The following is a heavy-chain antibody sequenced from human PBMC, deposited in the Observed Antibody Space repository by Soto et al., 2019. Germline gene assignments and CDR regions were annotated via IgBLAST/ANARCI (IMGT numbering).Heavy chain of an antibody. CDR3: ARDKDWAFDY. V-gene: IGHV3-48*03. J-gene: IGHJ4*02. D-gene: IGHD3-9*01. Sequence: EVQLVESGGGLVQPGGSLRLSCVASGFTFSSYSMVWVRQAPGKGLEWVSYIFTTGTTIYYADSGKGRFTVSRDNAKNSLFLLLNSLRAEDTAVYYCARDKDWAFDYWGQGTLVTVSS. CDR2: IFTTGTTI. CDR1: GFTFSSYS.